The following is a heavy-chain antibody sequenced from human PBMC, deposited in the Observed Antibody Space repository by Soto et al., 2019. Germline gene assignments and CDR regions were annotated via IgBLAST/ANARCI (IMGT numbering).Heavy chain of an antibody. D-gene: IGHD3-10*01. CDR1: GGSIRSGGYY. J-gene: IGHJ4*02. CDR2: IYYSGST. V-gene: IGHV4-31*03. CDR3: ASGNYYGSGSYYTLDY. Sequence: SETLSLTCTVSGGSIRSGGYYWSWIRQKPGKGLEWIGYIYYSGSTYYNPSLKSRVTISVDTSKNQFSLKLSSVTAADTAVYYCASGNYYGSGSYYTLDYWGQGTLVTVSS.